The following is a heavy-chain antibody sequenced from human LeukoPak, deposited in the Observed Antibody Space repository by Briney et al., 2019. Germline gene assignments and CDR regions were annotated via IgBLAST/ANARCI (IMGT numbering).Heavy chain of an antibody. CDR3: ARLYGGNSGHRFKDY. J-gene: IGHJ4*02. CDR2: VDPEDGET. Sequence: ATVKISCKVSGYTFTDYYMHWVQQAPGKGLEWMGLVDPEDGETIYAEKFQGRVTITADTSTDTAYMELSSLRSEDTAVYYCARLYGGNSGHRFKDYWGQGTLVTVSS. D-gene: IGHD4-23*01. V-gene: IGHV1-69-2*01. CDR1: GYTFTDYY.